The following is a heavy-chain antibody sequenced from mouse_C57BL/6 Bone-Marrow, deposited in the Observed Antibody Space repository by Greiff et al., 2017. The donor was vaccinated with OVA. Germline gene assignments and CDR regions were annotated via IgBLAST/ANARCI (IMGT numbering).Heavy chain of an antibody. D-gene: IGHD3-2*02. CDR2: IYPGDGVT. Sequence: QVQLQQSGAELVKPGASVKISCKASGYAFSSYWMHWVKQRPGKGLEWIGQIYPGDGVTNYNGKFKGKATLTADKSSSPAYMQLSSLTSEDSADYSRSRGMRAQAFAYWGQGTLVTVSA. J-gene: IGHJ3*01. CDR3: SRGMRAQAFAY. V-gene: IGHV1-80*01. CDR1: GYAFSSYW.